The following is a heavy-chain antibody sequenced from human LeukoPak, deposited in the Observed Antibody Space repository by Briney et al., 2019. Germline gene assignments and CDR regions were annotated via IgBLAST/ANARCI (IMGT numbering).Heavy chain of an antibody. J-gene: IGHJ4*02. CDR3: ARDFFDILTDDY. D-gene: IGHD3-9*01. V-gene: IGHV3-23*01. CDR2: ISGSGGST. CDR1: GFTFSSYA. Sequence: PGGSLRLSCAASGFTFSSYAMSWVRQAPGKGLEWVSAISGSGGSTYYADSVKGRFTISRDNAKNTLYLQMNSLRAEDTAVYYCARDFFDILTDDYWGQGTLVTVSS.